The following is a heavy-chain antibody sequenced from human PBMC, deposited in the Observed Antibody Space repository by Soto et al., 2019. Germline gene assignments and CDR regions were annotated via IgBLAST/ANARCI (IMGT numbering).Heavy chain of an antibody. D-gene: IGHD3-22*01. CDR1: GFTLSDHY. V-gene: IGHV3-72*01. Sequence: EVQLVESGGGLVQPGGSLRLSCAASGFTLSDHYMDWFRQAPGKGLECLGRTRTKSKSYTTEYAASVKGRFTISRDDSKNSLYLQMNSLKNEDTAVYYCAWAYDNNNFRYFGYWCQGTLVTVSS. J-gene: IGHJ4*02. CDR2: TRTKSKSYTT. CDR3: AWAYDNNNFRYFGY.